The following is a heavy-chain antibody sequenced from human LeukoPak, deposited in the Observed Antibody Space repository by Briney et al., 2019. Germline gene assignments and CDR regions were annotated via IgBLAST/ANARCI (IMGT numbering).Heavy chain of an antibody. D-gene: IGHD2-21*02. V-gene: IGHV4-59*08. CDR2: ISNSGST. Sequence: SETLSLTCSVSNASISSYYWSWIRQSPGKGLEWIGYISNSGSTDYNPSLKSRVTISVDTSKNQFSLKLSSVTAADTAVYYCARHWGSCRGGDCYTFDCWGQGTPVTVSS. CDR1: NASISSYY. CDR3: ARHWGSCRGGDCYTFDC. J-gene: IGHJ4*02.